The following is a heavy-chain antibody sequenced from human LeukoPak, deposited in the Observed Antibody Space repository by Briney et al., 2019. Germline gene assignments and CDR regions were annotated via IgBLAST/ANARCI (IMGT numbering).Heavy chain of an antibody. J-gene: IGHJ3*01. Sequence: GESLRLSCAASGFTFSTYAMSWVRQAPGKGLEWVSAISGSGAGTYYADSVKGRFTVSRDNSKNTLYLQMNTLRAEDTAVYYCAKRRDGFDLWGQGTMVTVSS. CDR3: AKRRDGFDL. V-gene: IGHV3-23*01. CDR2: ISGSGAGT. CDR1: GFTFSTYA.